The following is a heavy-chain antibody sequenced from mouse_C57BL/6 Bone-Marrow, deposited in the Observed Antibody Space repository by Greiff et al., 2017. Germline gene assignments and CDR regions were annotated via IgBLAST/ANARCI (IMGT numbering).Heavy chain of an antibody. CDR1: GFNIKDDY. CDR2: IDPENGDT. J-gene: IGHJ2*01. V-gene: IGHV14-4*01. CDR3: TTWNLLLRYLDY. Sequence: VQLQQSGAELVRPGASVQLSCTASGFNIKDDYMHWVKQRPEQGLEWIGWIDPENGDTEYASKFQGKATIPADTSSNTAYLQLSSLTSEDTDVYYCTTWNLLLRYLDYWGQGTTLTVSS. D-gene: IGHD1-1*01.